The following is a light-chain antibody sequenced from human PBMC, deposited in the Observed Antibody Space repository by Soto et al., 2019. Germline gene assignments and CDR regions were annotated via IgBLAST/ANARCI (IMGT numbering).Light chain of an antibody. V-gene: IGKV3-20*01. J-gene: IGKJ2*01. CDR3: QQFGSSPYT. CDR2: GAS. CDR1: RSVSVAY. Sequence: EIVLTQSPGTLSLSPGERATLSCRASRSVSVAYLAWYQQKPGQAPKLLIYGASNRATGVPDRFSVSWSGTDFTLTISRLEPEDSAVYYCQQFGSSPYTFGQGTKQEIK.